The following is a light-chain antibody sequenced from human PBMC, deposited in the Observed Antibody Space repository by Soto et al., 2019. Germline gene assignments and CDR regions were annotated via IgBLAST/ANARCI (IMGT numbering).Light chain of an antibody. J-gene: IGKJ1*01. CDR3: QQYNSHSQT. CDR1: QSISMR. CDR2: DAS. Sequence: DIQMTQSPSTVSASVGDRVTITCRASQSISMRLAWYQQRPGKAPKVLIYDASNLQSGVPSRFSGSGSGTQFILTTSSLQPDDFATYYCQQYNSHSQTFGQGTKVEI. V-gene: IGKV1-5*01.